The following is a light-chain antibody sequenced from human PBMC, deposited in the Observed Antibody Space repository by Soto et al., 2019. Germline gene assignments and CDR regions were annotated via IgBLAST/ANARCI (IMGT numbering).Light chain of an antibody. V-gene: IGKV3-11*01. CDR1: QSVSSY. CDR2: DAS. J-gene: IGKJ1*01. CDR3: QQRSNWPAWT. Sequence: EIVLTQSPATLSLSPGERATLSCRASQSVSSYLAWYQQKPGQAPRLLIYDASNRATAIPARFSGSGSGTDFNLTISSLEPEDFAVYYCQQRSNWPAWTFGQGTKVEIK.